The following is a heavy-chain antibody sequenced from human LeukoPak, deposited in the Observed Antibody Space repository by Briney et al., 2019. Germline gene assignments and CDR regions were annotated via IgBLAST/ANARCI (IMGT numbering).Heavy chain of an antibody. CDR2: IKPNSGGA. J-gene: IGHJ5*02. Sequence: AAVKVSCKASGYTFSDYYMHLVRQAPGQGLEWMGWIKPNSGGANYAQKFQGRVTMTRDTSINTAYMELSSLRSDDTAVYYCARGSAMVTTYRGGNWFDPWGQGTLVTVSS. CDR3: ARGSAMVTTYRGGNWFDP. V-gene: IGHV1-2*02. CDR1: GYTFSDYY. D-gene: IGHD5-18*01.